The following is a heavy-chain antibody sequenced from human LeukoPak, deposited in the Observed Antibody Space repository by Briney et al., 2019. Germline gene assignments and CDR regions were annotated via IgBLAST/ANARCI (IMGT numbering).Heavy chain of an antibody. Sequence: NPSETLSLTCAVYGGSFSGYYWSWIRQPPGKGLEWIGEINHSGSTNYNPSLKSRVTISVDTSKNQFSLKLSSVTAADTAVYHCARDPQGYSSGWYYRLLSSTKRDDYWGQGTLVTVSS. D-gene: IGHD6-19*01. CDR1: GGSFSGYY. CDR2: INHSGST. CDR3: ARDPQGYSSGWYYRLLSSTKRDDY. V-gene: IGHV4-34*01. J-gene: IGHJ4*02.